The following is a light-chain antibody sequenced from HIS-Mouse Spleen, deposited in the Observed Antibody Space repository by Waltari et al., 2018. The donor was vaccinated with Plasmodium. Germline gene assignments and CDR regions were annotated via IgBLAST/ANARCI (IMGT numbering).Light chain of an antibody. J-gene: IGLJ2*01. Sequence: QSALTQPPSASGSPGQSVPISCPGTSTYVGGSNYIPWYQQHPGKAPKLMIYEVTKRPSGVPDRFSGSKSGNTASLTVSGLQAEDEADYYCSSYAGSNNLVFGGGTKLTVL. CDR1: STYVGGSNY. V-gene: IGLV2-8*01. CDR3: SSYAGSNNLV. CDR2: EVT.